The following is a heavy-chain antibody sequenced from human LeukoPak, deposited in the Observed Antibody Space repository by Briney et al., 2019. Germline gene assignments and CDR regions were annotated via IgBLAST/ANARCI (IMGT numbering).Heavy chain of an antibody. CDR3: TKRVKYGGTWDHFAD. CDR2: VSGSGRNT. V-gene: IGHV3-23*01. CDR1: GLSFSDFA. D-gene: IGHD1-26*01. J-gene: IGHJ4*02. Sequence: PGGSLRLSCAASGLSFSDFAMSWVRQAPGKGLEWVSSVSGSGRNTYHADSVKGRFTISRDNSKSTLILQMNSLRVEDTALYYCTKRVKYGGTWDHFADWGQGTLVTVSS.